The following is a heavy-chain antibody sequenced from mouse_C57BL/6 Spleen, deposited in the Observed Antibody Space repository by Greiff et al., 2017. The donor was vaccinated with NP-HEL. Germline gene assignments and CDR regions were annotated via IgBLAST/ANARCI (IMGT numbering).Heavy chain of an antibody. J-gene: IGHJ4*01. V-gene: IGHV1-52*01. CDR1: GYTFTSYW. CDR3: ARGDYGSSYDYAMDY. Sequence: QVQLKQPGAELVRPGSSVKLSCKASGYTFTSYWMHWVKQRPIQGLEWIGNIDPSDSETHYNQKFKDKATLTVDKSSSTAYMQLSSLTSEDSAVEYCARGDYGSSYDYAMDYWGQGTSGTVSS. CDR2: IDPSDSET. D-gene: IGHD1-1*01.